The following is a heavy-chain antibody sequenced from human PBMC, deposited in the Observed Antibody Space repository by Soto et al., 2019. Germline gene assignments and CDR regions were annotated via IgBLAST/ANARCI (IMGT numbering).Heavy chain of an antibody. CDR2: ISGYNGDR. J-gene: IGHJ4*02. D-gene: IGHD2-15*01. CDR1: AYTFTSYG. CDR3: GRYSVGGTSHFGFDC. Sequence: QLVQSGAEVKKPGASVKVSCKASAYTFTSYGISWVRQAPGQGLEWMGAISGYNGDRIYAQKFQGRVTLTTDTSTNTAYMELRSLTSDDSAGYYGGRYSVGGTSHFGFDCWGQGTLFTVAS. V-gene: IGHV1-18*01.